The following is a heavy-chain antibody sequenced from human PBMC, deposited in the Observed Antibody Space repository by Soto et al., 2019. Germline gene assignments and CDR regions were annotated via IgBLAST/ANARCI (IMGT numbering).Heavy chain of an antibody. CDR1: GGSISSYY. J-gene: IGHJ6*02. D-gene: IGHD4-17*01. Sequence: SETLSLPCTVSGGSISSYYWTWIRQPPGKGLEWIGYIYYSGSTYYSPSLKSRVTISVDTSKNQFSLRLNSVTAADTAVYSCARRPATKIYYYGMDVGGQPTTVTVPS. V-gene: IGHV4-59*01. CDR2: IYYSGST. CDR3: ARRPATKIYYYGMDV.